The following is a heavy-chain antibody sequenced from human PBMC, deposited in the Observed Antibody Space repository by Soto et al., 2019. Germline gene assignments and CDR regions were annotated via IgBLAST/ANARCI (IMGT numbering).Heavy chain of an antibody. D-gene: IGHD2-21*01. CDR2: VNFDGRTT. V-gene: IGHV3-74*01. J-gene: IGHJ6*02. CDR1: GFTFSNYW. Sequence: EEQLVESGGGLVQPGGSLRVSCAASGFTFSNYWMHWVRQVPGKGLVWVSRVNFDGRTTKYADSLKGRFTISRDHARSTVCLQMNSLRAAETAVYYCGRGSKTYSGVDVWGQGTTVTVSS. CDR3: GRGSKTYSGVDV.